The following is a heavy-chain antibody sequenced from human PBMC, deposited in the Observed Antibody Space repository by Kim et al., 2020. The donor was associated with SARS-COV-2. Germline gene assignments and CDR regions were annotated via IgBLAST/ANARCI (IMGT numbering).Heavy chain of an antibody. CDR3: VRDSRPVGLMNINYQVDY. CDR1: GYTFTSYY. Sequence: ASVKVSCKASGYTFTSYYIHWVRQAPGRGLAWMGIINPSAGSTVYAQTFRGRVTMTRDTSTSTVYMELSSLTSEDTAVFYCVRDSRPVGLMNINYQVDYWGQGTLVTVSS. V-gene: IGHV1-46*01. J-gene: IGHJ4*02. CDR2: INPSAGST. D-gene: IGHD1-1*01.